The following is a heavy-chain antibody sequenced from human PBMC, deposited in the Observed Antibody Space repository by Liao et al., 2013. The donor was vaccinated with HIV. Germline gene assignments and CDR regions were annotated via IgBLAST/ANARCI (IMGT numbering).Heavy chain of an antibody. CDR2: INHSGST. V-gene: IGHV4-34*01. Sequence: QVQLQQWGAGLLKPSETLSLTCVVYGGSFSGYYWNWIRQPPGKGLEWIGEINHSGSTNYSPSLNSRVTISVDTSKNQFSLKLSSVTAADTAVYYCARGGRRDYYSRSDYYYYYMDVWGKGTTVTVSS. CDR1: GGSFSGYY. CDR3: ARGGRRDYYSRSDYYYYYMDV. J-gene: IGHJ6*03. D-gene: IGHD4-17*01.